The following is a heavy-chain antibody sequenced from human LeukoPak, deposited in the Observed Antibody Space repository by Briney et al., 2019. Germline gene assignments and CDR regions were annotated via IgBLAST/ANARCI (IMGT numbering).Heavy chain of an antibody. CDR3: ARGWAFDFAGYYFALGY. CDR2: INPNSGGT. V-gene: IGHV1-2*02. Sequence: ASVKVSCKASGYTFTSYYMHWVRQAPGQELEWMGWINPNSGGTNYTQKFQGRVTMTRDTSISTAYMELRRLTSDDTAVYYCARGWAFDFAGYYFALGYWGQGTLVPVSS. CDR1: GYTFTSYY. D-gene: IGHD3-22*01. J-gene: IGHJ4*02.